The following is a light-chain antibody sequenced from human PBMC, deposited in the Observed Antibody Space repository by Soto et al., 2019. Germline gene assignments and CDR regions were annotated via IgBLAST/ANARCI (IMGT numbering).Light chain of an antibody. CDR2: DVS. CDR1: SSDVGAYEY. CDR3: TSYTTRRLYV. J-gene: IGLJ1*01. V-gene: IGLV2-14*03. Sequence: QSALAQPASVSGSPGQSITISGTGTSSDVGAYEYVSWYQQHPGKAPKLLIYDVSNRPSGVSTRFSGSKSGNTASLTISGLQAEDEGDYYCTSYTTRRLYVFGSGTKVTVL.